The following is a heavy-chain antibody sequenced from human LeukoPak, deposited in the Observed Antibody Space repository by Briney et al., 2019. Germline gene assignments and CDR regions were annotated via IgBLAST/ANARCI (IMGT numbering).Heavy chain of an antibody. D-gene: IGHD2-2*02. J-gene: IGHJ6*03. CDR3: ARSSLDRYCSSTSCYTFHYMDV. V-gene: IGHV1-8*01. CDR1: GYTFTSYD. Sequence: ASVKVSCKASGYTFTSYDINWVRQATGQGLEWMGWMNPNSGNTGYAQKFQGRVTMTRNTSISSAYMEMSSLRAEDTAVYYCARSSLDRYCSSTSCYTFHYMDVWGKGTTVTVSS. CDR2: MNPNSGNT.